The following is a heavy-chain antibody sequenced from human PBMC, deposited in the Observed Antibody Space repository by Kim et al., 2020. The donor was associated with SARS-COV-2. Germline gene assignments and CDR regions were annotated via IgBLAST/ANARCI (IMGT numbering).Heavy chain of an antibody. J-gene: IGHJ6*03. V-gene: IGHV3-23*01. Sequence: GGSLRLSCAASGFTFSNYGMNWVRQAPGKGLEWVSAISNSGSTFDADSVKGRFTISRDNSKNTLFLQMNSLRAEDTAVYYCAKMNGYHGSGYMDVWGQGTTVTVSS. CDR2: ISNSGST. CDR1: GFTFSNYG. CDR3: AKMNGYHGSGYMDV. D-gene: IGHD3-10*01.